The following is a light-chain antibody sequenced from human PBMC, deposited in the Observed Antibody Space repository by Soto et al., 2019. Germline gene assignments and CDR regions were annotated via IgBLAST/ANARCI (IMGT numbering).Light chain of an antibody. CDR1: SSDVGRYNY. J-gene: IGLJ2*01. CDR3: CSYAGSYTSL. Sequence: QSALTQPHSVSGSPGQSVTISCTGTSSDVGRYNYVSWYQQHPGKAPKLMIYDVSKRPSGVPDRFSGSKSGNTASLTISGLQAEDEADYYCCSYAGSYTSLFGGGTKLTVL. CDR2: DVS. V-gene: IGLV2-11*01.